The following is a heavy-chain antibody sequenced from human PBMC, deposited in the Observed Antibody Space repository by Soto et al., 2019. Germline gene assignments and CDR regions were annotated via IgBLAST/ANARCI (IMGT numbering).Heavy chain of an antibody. D-gene: IGHD5-18*01. CDR2: ISAYNGNT. CDR3: ARVIRYTYYCGMDV. J-gene: IGHJ6*02. V-gene: IGHV1-18*01. CDR1: GYTFASYA. Sequence: GASVKVSCKASGYTFASYAISWMRQAPGQGLEWMGWISAYNGNTNYAQKLQGRVTMTTDTSTSTAYMELRSLRSDDTAVYYCARVIRYTYYCGMDVWGHAITVTVS.